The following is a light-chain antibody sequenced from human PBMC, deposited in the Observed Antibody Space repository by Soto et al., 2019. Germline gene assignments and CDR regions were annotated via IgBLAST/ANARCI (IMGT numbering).Light chain of an antibody. CDR3: QQYGSSIT. CDR2: AAS. J-gene: IGKJ5*01. Sequence: DIQMSQSPASLSASVGDRVTIHCRASQSISSYLNWYQQKPGKAPKLLIYAASSLQSGVPSRFSGSGSGTDFTLTISRLEPEDFAVYYCQQYGSSITFGQGTRLEIK. V-gene: IGKV1-39*01. CDR1: QSISSY.